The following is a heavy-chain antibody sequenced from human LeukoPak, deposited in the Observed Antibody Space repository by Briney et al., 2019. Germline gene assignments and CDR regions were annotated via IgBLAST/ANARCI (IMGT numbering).Heavy chain of an antibody. D-gene: IGHD3-10*01. J-gene: IGHJ4*02. CDR3: ARRPRGYGSGSFPLDY. CDR1: GYTFTSYG. CDR2: ISAYNGNT. V-gene: IGHV1-18*01. Sequence: ASVKVSCKASGYTFTSYGISWVRQAPGQGLQWMGWISAYNGNTNYAQKLQGRVTMTTDTSTSTAYMELRSLRSDDTAVYYCARRPRGYGSGSFPLDYWGQGTLVTVSS.